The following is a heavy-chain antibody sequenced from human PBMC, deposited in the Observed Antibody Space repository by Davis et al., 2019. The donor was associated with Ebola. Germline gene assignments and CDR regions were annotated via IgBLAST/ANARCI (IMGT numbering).Heavy chain of an antibody. CDR2: INHSGST. CDR1: GGSFSGYY. Sequence: GSLRLSCAAYGGSFSGYYWSWIRQPPGKGLEWIGEINHSGSTNYNPSLKSRVTISVDTSKNQFSLKLSSVTAADTAVYYCARLAGSVGATDWGQGTLVTVSS. J-gene: IGHJ4*02. D-gene: IGHD1-26*01. CDR3: ARLAGSVGATD. V-gene: IGHV4-34*01.